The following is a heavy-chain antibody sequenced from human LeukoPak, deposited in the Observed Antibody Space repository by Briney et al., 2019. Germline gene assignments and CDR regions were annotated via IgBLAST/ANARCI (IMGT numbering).Heavy chain of an antibody. J-gene: IGHJ4*02. CDR2: IYPGDPDT. CDR3: ARQGGSYRFFFDY. V-gene: IGHV5-51*01. CDR1: GYRFPSYW. D-gene: IGHD3-16*02. Sequence: GESLKISCKGSGYRFPSYWIGWVRQMPGKGLEWMGIIYPGDPDTRYSPSFQGQVTISADKSIFTAYLQWSSPKASDTAIYYCARQGGSYRFFFDYWGQGTLVTVSS.